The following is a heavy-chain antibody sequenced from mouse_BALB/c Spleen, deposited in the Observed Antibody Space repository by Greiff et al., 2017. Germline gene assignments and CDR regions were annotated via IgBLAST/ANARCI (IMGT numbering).Heavy chain of an antibody. CDR3: VRHGAMDY. CDR1: GFTFNTYA. Sequence: EVKLMESGGGLVQPKGSLKLSCAASGFTFNTYAMNWVRQAPGKGLEWVARIRSKSNNYATYYADSVKDRFTISRDDSQSMLYLQMNNLKTEDTAMYYCVRHGAMDYWGQGTSVTVSS. V-gene: IGHV10-1*02. CDR2: IRSKSNNYAT. J-gene: IGHJ4*01.